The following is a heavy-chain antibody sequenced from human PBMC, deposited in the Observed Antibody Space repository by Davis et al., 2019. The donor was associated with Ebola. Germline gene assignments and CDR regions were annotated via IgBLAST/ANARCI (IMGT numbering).Heavy chain of an antibody. CDR2: ISSSVSST. D-gene: IGHD6-6*01. Sequence: GESLKISCAASGFTFSDYYMSWIRQAPGQGLEWVSYISSSVSSTYYADSVKGQFTISRDTAKNSLYLQMNSLRAEDTAVYYCARDRRQPVQRRVYYYGMDVWGQGTTVTVSS. V-gene: IGHV3-11*01. CDR3: ARDRRQPVQRRVYYYGMDV. J-gene: IGHJ6*02. CDR1: GFTFSDYY.